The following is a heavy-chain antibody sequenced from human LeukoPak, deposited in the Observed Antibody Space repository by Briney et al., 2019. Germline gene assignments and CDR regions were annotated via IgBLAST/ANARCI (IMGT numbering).Heavy chain of an antibody. D-gene: IGHD4-17*01. Sequence: ASVKVSCKASGYTFTSYYMHWVRQAPGQGLEWMGWINPNSGGTNYAQKFQGRVTMTRDTSISTAYMELSRLRSDDTAVYYCARAVTTAPPTDYWGQGTLVTVSS. V-gene: IGHV1-2*02. CDR2: INPNSGGT. CDR3: ARAVTTAPPTDY. CDR1: GYTFTSYY. J-gene: IGHJ4*02.